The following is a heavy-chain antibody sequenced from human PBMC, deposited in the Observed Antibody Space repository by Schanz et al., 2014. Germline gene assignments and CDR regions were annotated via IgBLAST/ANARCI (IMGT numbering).Heavy chain of an antibody. D-gene: IGHD1-26*01. Sequence: EVQLLESGGGLVQPGGSLRLSCAASGFTFSSYAMSWVRQAPGKGLEWVSGITGASDHIDYAESVKGRFTSSRDNSKNTLFLQMNSLRAEDTAVYYCARDHTTESYYSAGPPIDYWGQGALVTVSS. J-gene: IGHJ4*02. CDR3: ARDHTTESYYSAGPPIDY. CDR1: GFTFSSYA. CDR2: ITGASDHI. V-gene: IGHV3-23*01.